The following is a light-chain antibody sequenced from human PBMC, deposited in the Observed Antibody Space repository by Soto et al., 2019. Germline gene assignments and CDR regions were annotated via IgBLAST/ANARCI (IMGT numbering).Light chain of an antibody. CDR1: KSLLHSDGQTY. V-gene: IGKV2D-29*02. CDR3: KQSTQFPIT. CDR2: QVS. Sequence: VMTQTPLSLPVTPGQPASISCTSSKSLLHSDGQTYLYWYFQRPGQSPRLLIYQVSKRFSGVPDRFSGSGSGTDFTLKISRVEAEDFGVYYCKQSTQFPITFGQGTRLEIK. J-gene: IGKJ5*01.